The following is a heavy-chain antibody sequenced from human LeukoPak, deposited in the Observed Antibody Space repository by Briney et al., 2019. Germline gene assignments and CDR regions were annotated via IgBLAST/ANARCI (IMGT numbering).Heavy chain of an antibody. CDR1: GDSVSSNSAA. CDR2: TYYRSKWYN. V-gene: IGHV6-1*01. J-gene: IGHJ6*03. Sequence: SQTLSLTCAISGDSVSSNSAAWNWIRQSPSRGLEWLGRTYYRSKWYNDYAVSVKSRITINPGTSKNQFSLQLNSVTPEDTAVYYCARDSGSGSYPNYYYMDVWGKGTTVTVSS. CDR3: ARDSGSGSYPNYYYMDV. D-gene: IGHD3-10*01.